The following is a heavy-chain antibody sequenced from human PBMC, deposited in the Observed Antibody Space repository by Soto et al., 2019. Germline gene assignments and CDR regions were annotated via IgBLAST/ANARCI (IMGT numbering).Heavy chain of an antibody. J-gene: IGHJ4*02. CDR3: ARGGSYYAL. D-gene: IGHD1-26*01. CDR1: GNTDTIYF. Sequence: QVQLVQSGAEVTQPGAAVRVSCKASGNTDTIYFIHWLRQAPGQGPEWLGWINSVSGGTNYAHNFLGRVTMTRDRSTTTAFMELRGLRSEDTAVYYCARGGSYYALWGQGTLVTVSS. CDR2: INSVSGGT. V-gene: IGHV1-2*02.